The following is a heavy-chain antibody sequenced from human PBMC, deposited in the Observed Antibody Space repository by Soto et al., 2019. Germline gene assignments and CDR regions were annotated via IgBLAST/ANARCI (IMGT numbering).Heavy chain of an antibody. CDR1: GYTFTNYY. V-gene: IGHV1-46*01. CDR2: INPYSGGA. Sequence: QVQLVQSGAAVKKPGASVKVSCKASGYTFTNYYMHWVRQAPGQGLEWMGMINPYSGGANYGQKFQGRVTMARDTSTTSIYMVLSSLRSEDTAVYYCARGYERDYGTFDYWGQGTLVTVSS. D-gene: IGHD4-17*01. CDR3: ARGYERDYGTFDY. J-gene: IGHJ4*02.